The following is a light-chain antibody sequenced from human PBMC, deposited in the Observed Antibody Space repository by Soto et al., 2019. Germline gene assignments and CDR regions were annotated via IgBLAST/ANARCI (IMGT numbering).Light chain of an antibody. CDR2: EDA. V-gene: IGLV2-23*01. J-gene: IGLJ1*01. CDR1: SSDVGSYNL. CDR3: CSYAGGRTYV. Sequence: QSALTQPASVSGSPGQSITISCTGTSSDVGSYNLVSWYQYHPGKAPKLIIYEDAKRPSVVSNRFSGSKSGYTASLTISGLQAEDEADFYCCSYAGGRTYVCGTGTKLTGL.